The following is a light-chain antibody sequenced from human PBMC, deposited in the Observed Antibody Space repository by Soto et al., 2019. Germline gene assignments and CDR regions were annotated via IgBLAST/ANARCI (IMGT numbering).Light chain of an antibody. CDR3: QPSYRPPYT. CDR1: QSVLYSSNNKNY. V-gene: IGKV4-1*01. CDR2: WAS. J-gene: IGKJ2*01. Sequence: DIVMTQSPDSLAVSLGERATINCKSSQSVLYSSNNKNYLGWYQQKPGQTPKLLIYWASTRDSGVPDRFSGSGCRTDFTLTISSLQAEDVAVYYCQPSYRPPYTFGQGTRLEIQ.